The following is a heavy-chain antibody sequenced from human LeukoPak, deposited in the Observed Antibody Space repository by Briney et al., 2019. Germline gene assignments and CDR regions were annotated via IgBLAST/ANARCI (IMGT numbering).Heavy chain of an antibody. J-gene: IGHJ4*02. Sequence: ASVKVSCKASGYTFTGYHMHWVRQAPGQGLEWMGWINPNSGGTNYAQKFQDRVTMTRDTSISTAYMELSRLRSDDTAVYYCARMFLRGSVGATRGVGYWGQGTLVTVSS. D-gene: IGHD1-26*01. CDR1: GYTFTGYH. CDR3: ARMFLRGSVGATRGVGY. V-gene: IGHV1-2*02. CDR2: INPNSGGT.